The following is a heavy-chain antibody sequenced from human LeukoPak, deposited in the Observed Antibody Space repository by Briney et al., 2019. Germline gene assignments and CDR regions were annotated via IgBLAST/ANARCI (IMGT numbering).Heavy chain of an antibody. Sequence: SETLSHTCAVYGGSFSGYYWSWIRQPPGKGLEWIGEINHSGSTNYNPSLKSRVTISVDTSKNQFSLKLSSVTAADTAVYYCARGDYGDYQGYFDYWGQGTLVTVSS. CDR2: INHSGST. CDR1: GGSFSGYY. D-gene: IGHD4-17*01. J-gene: IGHJ4*02. V-gene: IGHV4-34*01. CDR3: ARGDYGDYQGYFDY.